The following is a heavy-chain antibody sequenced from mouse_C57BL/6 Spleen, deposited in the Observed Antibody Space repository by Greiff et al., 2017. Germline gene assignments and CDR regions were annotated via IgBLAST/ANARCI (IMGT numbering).Heavy chain of an antibody. D-gene: IGHD3-2*02. Sequence: VQLKQSGAELVRPGASVTLSCTASGFNIKDDYMHWVKQTPEQGLEWIGWIDPENGDTEYASKFQGKATITADTSSNTAYLQLSSLTSEDTAVYCCTIDSSGYPFAYWGQGTLVTVSA. CDR2: IDPENGDT. CDR1: GFNIKDDY. V-gene: IGHV14-4*01. CDR3: TIDSSGYPFAY. J-gene: IGHJ3*01.